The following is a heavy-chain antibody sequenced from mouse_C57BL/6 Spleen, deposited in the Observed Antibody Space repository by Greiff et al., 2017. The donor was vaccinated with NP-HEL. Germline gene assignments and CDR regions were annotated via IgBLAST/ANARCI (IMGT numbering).Heavy chain of an antibody. D-gene: IGHD2-4*01. CDR3: TRALYDYDGFAY. CDR1: GFTFSSYA. CDR2: ISSGGDYI. Sequence: DVMLVESGEGLVKPGGSLKLSCAASGFTFSSYAMSWVRQTPEKRLEWVAYISSGGDYIYYADTVKGRFTISRDNARNTLYLQMSSLKSEDTAMYYCTRALYDYDGFAYWGQGTLVTVSA. J-gene: IGHJ3*01. V-gene: IGHV5-9-1*02.